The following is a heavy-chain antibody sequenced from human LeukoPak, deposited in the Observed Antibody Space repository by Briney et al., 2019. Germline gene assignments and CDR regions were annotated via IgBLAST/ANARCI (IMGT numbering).Heavy chain of an antibody. CDR2: MNPNSGNT. CDR3: ASWVGGQVGRNWFDP. CDR1: GYTFISYD. V-gene: IGHV1-8*01. D-gene: IGHD1-26*01. J-gene: IGHJ5*02. Sequence: ASVKVSCKASGYTFISYDINWVRQATGQGLEWMAWMNPNSGNTGYAQKFQGRVTMTRNTSISTAYMELSSLRSEDTAVYYCASWVGGQVGRNWFDPWGQGTLVTVSS.